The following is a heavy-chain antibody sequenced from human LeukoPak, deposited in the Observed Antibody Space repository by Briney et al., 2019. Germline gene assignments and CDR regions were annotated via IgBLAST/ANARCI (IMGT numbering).Heavy chain of an antibody. Sequence: GASVKVSCKASGGTFSSYAISWVRQAPGQGLEWMGGIIPIFGTANYAQKFQGRVTITADESTSTAYMELSSLRSEDTAVYYCARVPYCSGGSCLLRGYYFDYWGQGTLATVSS. CDR1: GGTFSSYA. CDR2: IIPIFGTA. V-gene: IGHV1-69*01. J-gene: IGHJ4*02. CDR3: ARVPYCSGGSCLLRGYYFDY. D-gene: IGHD2-15*01.